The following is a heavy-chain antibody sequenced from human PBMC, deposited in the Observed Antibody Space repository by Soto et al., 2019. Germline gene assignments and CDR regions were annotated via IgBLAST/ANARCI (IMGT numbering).Heavy chain of an antibody. J-gene: IGHJ4*02. D-gene: IGHD3-22*01. V-gene: IGHV1-69*06. Sequence: SVKVSCKASGGTFSSYAISWVRQAPGQGLEWMGGIIPTFGTANYAQKFQGRVTITADKSTSTAYMELSSLRSEDTAVYYCASTNYYYDSSGYYPSGYWGQGTLVTVSS. CDR1: GGTFSSYA. CDR3: ASTNYYYDSSGYYPSGY. CDR2: IIPTFGTA.